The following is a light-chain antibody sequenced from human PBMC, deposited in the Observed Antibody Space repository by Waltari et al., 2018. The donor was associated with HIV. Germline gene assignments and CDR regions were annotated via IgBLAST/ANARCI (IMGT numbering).Light chain of an antibody. Sequence: QSVLTQPASVSGSPGQSVTISCTGTRSAFGFYNYVSWYQQYPGQAPTLIIYEVSSRPSGVSERYSGSMLGNRAALTITGAQADDESDYYCLLYRGSGVWVFGGGTKLTVL. CDR2: EVS. CDR1: RSAFGFYNY. V-gene: IGLV2-14*03. J-gene: IGLJ3*02. CDR3: LLYRGSGVWV.